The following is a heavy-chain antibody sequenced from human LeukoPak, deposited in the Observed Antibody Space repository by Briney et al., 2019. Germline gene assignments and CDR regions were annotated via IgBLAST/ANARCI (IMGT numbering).Heavy chain of an antibody. V-gene: IGHV4-34*01. CDR3: ARHTLGASLDY. CDR1: GGSFSGYY. CDR2: INHSGST. J-gene: IGHJ4*02. D-gene: IGHD3-16*01. Sequence: KPSETLSLTCAVYGGSFSGYYWSWIRQPPGKGLEWIGEINHSGSTNYNPSLKSRVTISVDTSKNQFSLKLSSVTAADTAVYYCARHTLGASLDYWGQGTLVTVSS.